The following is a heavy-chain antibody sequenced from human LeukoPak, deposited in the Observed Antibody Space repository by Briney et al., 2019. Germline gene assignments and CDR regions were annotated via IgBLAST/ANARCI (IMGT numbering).Heavy chain of an antibody. D-gene: IGHD6-13*01. J-gene: IGHJ4*02. CDR2: ISYDGSNK. V-gene: IGHV3-30*03. CDR3: ARAPAAAGQYYFDY. CDR1: GFTFSSYW. Sequence: PGGSLRLSCAASGFTFSSYWMHWVRQAPGKGLEWVAVISYDGSNKYYADSVKGRFTISRDNSKNTLYLQMNSLRAEDTAVYYCARAPAAAGQYYFDYWGQGTLVTVSS.